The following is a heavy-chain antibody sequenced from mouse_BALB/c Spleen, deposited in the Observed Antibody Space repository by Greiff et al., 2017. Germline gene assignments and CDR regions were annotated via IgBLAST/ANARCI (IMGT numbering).Heavy chain of an antibody. Sequence: VQLQQSGPELVKPGASVKISCKASGYAFSSSWMNWVKQRPGQGLEWIGRIYPGDGDTNYNGKFKGKATLTADKSSNTAYMQLSSLTSEDSAVYFCASYGNSYWGQGTTLTVSS. CDR1: GYAFSSSW. CDR3: ASYGNSY. D-gene: IGHD2-1*01. J-gene: IGHJ2*01. V-gene: IGHV1-82*01. CDR2: IYPGDGDT.